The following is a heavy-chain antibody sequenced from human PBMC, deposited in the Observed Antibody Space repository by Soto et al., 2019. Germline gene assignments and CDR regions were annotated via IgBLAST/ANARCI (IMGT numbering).Heavy chain of an antibody. Sequence: EVQLLESGGGLVQPGGSLRLSCAASGFTFSSYAMSWVRQAPGKGLEWVSAISGSGGSTYYADSVKGRFTISRDNSKNTLYLKMNSLRAEDTAVYYCANAPGASSDWHGGLYWGQGTLVTVSS. J-gene: IGHJ4*02. CDR1: GFTFSSYA. V-gene: IGHV3-23*01. CDR3: ANAPGASSDWHGGLY. CDR2: ISGSGGST. D-gene: IGHD6-19*01.